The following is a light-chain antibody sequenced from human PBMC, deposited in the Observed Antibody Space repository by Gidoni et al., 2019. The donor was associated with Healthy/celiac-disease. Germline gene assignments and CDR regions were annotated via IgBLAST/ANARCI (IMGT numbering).Light chain of an antibody. CDR3: QQYYSTPWT. CDR1: QSVLYSSNNKNY. V-gene: IGKV4-1*01. Sequence: DIVMTQSPASLAVSLGERATIHCKSSQSVLYSSNNKNYLAWYQQKPGQPPKLLIYWASTRESGVPDRFSGSGSGTDFTLTIRSLQAEDVAVYYCQQYYSTPWTFXQXTKVEIK. CDR2: WAS. J-gene: IGKJ1*01.